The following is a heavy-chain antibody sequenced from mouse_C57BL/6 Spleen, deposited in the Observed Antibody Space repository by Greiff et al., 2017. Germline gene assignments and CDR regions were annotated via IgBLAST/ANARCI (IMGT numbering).Heavy chain of an antibody. CDR1: GYTFTSYW. D-gene: IGHD1-1*01. CDR3: ARSGFITTRYFDV. CDR2: INPSNGGT. J-gene: IGHJ1*03. Sequence: QVQLQQPGTELVKPGASVKLSCKASGYTFTSYWMHWVKQRPGQGLEWIGNINPSNGGTNYNEKFKSKATLTVDKSSSTAYMQISSLTSEDSAVYYCARSGFITTRYFDVWGTGTTVTVSS. V-gene: IGHV1-53*01.